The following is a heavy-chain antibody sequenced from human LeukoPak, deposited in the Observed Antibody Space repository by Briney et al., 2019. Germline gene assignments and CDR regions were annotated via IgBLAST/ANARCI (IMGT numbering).Heavy chain of an antibody. D-gene: IGHD5-18*01. CDR1: GFTFSSYS. CDR3: AKDPRDHSYGWSWRYFDY. Sequence: GGSLRLSCAASGFTFSSYSMNWVRQAPGKGLEWVSSISSSSNIIYYADSVRGRFTISRDNAKNSLYLQMNNLRPEDTAVYYCAKDPRDHSYGWSWRYFDYWGQGTLVTVSS. CDR2: ISSSSNII. V-gene: IGHV3-21*01. J-gene: IGHJ4*02.